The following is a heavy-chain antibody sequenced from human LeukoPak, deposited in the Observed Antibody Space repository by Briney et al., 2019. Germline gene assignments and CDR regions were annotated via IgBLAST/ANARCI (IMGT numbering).Heavy chain of an antibody. V-gene: IGHV1-18*01. CDR1: GYTFTSYG. CDR2: ISAYNGNT. Sequence: ASVKVSCKASGYTFTSYGISWVRQAPGQGLEWMGWISAYNGNTNYAQKLQGRVTMTTDTSTSTAYMELRSLRSDDPAVYYCARELAYYYDSSGYTSFDYWGQGTLVTVSS. J-gene: IGHJ4*02. D-gene: IGHD3-22*01. CDR3: ARELAYYYDSSGYTSFDY.